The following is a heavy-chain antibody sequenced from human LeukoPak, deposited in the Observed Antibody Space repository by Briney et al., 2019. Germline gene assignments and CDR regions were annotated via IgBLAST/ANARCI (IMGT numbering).Heavy chain of an antibody. CDR2: IKHTGTT. CDR3: ARGGRRWLRSFDY. D-gene: IGHD5-12*01. J-gene: IGHJ4*02. V-gene: IGHV4-34*01. Sequence: SETLSLTCAVYGGSFSGYYWSWIRQPPGKGLEWIGEIKHTGTTNYNASLKSRITISLDKSKSQFSLRLTSVTAADTAVYYCARGGRRWLRSFDYWGQGTLVTVSS. CDR1: GGSFSGYY.